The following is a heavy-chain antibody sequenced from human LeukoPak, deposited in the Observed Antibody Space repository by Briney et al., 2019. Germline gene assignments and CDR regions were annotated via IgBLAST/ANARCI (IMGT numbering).Heavy chain of an antibody. V-gene: IGHV3-74*01. D-gene: IGHD6-19*01. CDR3: AKDFVSGWYSRYFQH. Sequence: GGSLRLSCAASGFTFSSYWMHWVRQAPGKGLVWVSRINTDGSSTSYADSVKGRFTISRDNSKNTLYLQMNSLRAEDTAVYYCAKDFVSGWYSRYFQHWGQGTLVTVSS. CDR1: GFTFSSYW. J-gene: IGHJ1*01. CDR2: INTDGSST.